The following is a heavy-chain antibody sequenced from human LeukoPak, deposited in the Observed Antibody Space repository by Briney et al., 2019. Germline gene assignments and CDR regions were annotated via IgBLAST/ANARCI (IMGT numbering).Heavy chain of an antibody. V-gene: IGHV3-7*05. D-gene: IGHD1-26*01. Sequence: GGSLKLSCVASGFIFSDYWMSWVRQAPGKGPEWVANIKVDGIEKHYADSVKGRFSISRDNAKNSLYLQMNSLRAEDTAVYHCARDRGATSLFGYWGQGTLVTVSS. CDR1: GFIFSDYW. CDR2: IKVDGIEK. CDR3: ARDRGATSLFGY. J-gene: IGHJ4*02.